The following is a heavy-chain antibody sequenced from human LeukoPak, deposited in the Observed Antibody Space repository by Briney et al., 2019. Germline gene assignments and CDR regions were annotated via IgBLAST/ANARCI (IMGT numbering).Heavy chain of an antibody. CDR2: IIPIFGTA. Sequence: SVKVSCKASGGTFSSYAISWVRQAPGQGLEWMGGIIPIFGTANYAQKFQGRVTITADESTSTAYMELSSLRSEDTAVYYCARELVVVPAAIYYYGMDVWGQGTTVTVSS. D-gene: IGHD2-2*01. V-gene: IGHV1-69*13. CDR3: ARELVVVPAAIYYYGMDV. CDR1: GGTFSSYA. J-gene: IGHJ6*02.